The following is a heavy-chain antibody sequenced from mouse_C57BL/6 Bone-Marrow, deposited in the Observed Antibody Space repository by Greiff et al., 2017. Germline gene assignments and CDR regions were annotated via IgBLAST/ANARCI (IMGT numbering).Heavy chain of an antibody. CDR3: ARQGGYGNDVLAMDY. D-gene: IGHD2-2*01. CDR1: GFTFSSYG. J-gene: IGHJ4*01. CDR2: ISSGGSYT. Sequence: EVQLVESGGGLVKPGGCLKLTCAASGFTFSSYGMSWVRQTPDKRLEWVATISSGGSYTYYSDSVTGRFTIYRDNGKHTLYLQMSSLKSEDTAMYYCARQGGYGNDVLAMDYWGQGTSVTVSS. V-gene: IGHV5-6*01.